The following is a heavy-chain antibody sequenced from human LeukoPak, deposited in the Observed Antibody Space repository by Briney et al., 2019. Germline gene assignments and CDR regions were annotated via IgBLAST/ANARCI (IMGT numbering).Heavy chain of an antibody. J-gene: IGHJ4*02. Sequence: SETLSLTCTVSGGSISSYYWSWLRQPAGKGLEWIGRIYTSGSTNYNPSLKSRVTISVDKSKNQFSLKLSSVTAADTAVYYCARDFAWGSSAADYFDYWGQGTLVTVSS. CDR3: ARDFAWGSSAADYFDY. V-gene: IGHV4-4*07. CDR1: GGSISSYY. CDR2: IYTSGST. D-gene: IGHD6-6*01.